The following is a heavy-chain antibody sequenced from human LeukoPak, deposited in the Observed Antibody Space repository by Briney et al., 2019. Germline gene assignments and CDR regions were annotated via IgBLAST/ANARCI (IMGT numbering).Heavy chain of an antibody. CDR1: GFTFSSYS. CDR3: ARAKSQATPELYFDY. CDR2: ISSSSSYI. J-gene: IGHJ4*02. V-gene: IGHV3-21*04. Sequence: GGSLRLSCAASGFTFSSYSMNWVRQAPGKGLEWVSSISSSSSYIYYADSVKGRFTISRDNAKNSLYLQMNSLRAEDTAVYYCARAKSQATPELYFDYWGQGTLVTVSS. D-gene: IGHD1-26*01.